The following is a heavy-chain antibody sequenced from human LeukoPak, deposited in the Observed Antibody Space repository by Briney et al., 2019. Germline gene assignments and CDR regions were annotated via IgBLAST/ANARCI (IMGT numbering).Heavy chain of an antibody. J-gene: IGHJ4*02. Sequence: GGSLRLSCVASRFQFSSYAMSWVRQAPGKGLEWVSVISGSGGSTYYADSVKGRFTISRDNSKNTLYLQMYSLRAEDTGVYYCAKDHYWSIDYWGRGTLVTVSS. CDR1: RFQFSSYA. CDR3: AKDHYWSIDY. D-gene: IGHD3-3*01. V-gene: IGHV3-23*01. CDR2: ISGSGGST.